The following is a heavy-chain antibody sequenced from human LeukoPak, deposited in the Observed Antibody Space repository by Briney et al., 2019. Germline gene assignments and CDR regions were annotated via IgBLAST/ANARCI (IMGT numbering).Heavy chain of an antibody. Sequence: SVKVSCKASGYTFTSYGISWVRQAPGQGLEWMGRIIPILGIANYAQKFQGRVTITADKSTSTAYMELSSLRSEDTAVYYCASSPAPNRPGSAEPYYYYGMDVWGQGTTVTVAS. CDR3: ASSPAPNRPGSAEPYYYYGMDV. D-gene: IGHD1-14*01. V-gene: IGHV1-69*04. CDR2: IIPILGIA. J-gene: IGHJ6*02. CDR1: GYTFTSYG.